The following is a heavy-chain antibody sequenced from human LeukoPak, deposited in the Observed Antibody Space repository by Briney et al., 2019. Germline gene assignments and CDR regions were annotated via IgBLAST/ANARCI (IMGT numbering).Heavy chain of an antibody. CDR1: GGSISSGGYY. CDR2: IYYSGST. J-gene: IGHJ4*02. CDR3: ARATDYSNYGYFDY. D-gene: IGHD4-11*01. V-gene: IGHV4-31*03. Sequence: SQTLSLTCTVSGGSISSGGYYWSWIRQHPGKGLEWIGYIYYSGSTYYNPSLRSRVTISVDTSKNQFSLKLSSVTAADTAVYYCARATDYSNYGYFDYWGQGPWSPSPQ.